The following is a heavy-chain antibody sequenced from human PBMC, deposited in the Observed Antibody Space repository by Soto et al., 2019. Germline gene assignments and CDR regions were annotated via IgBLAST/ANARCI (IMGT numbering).Heavy chain of an antibody. CDR1: GYTFTSYG. CDR2: ISAYNGNT. J-gene: IGHJ4*02. CDR3: ARDLGDDSGYDLLH. Sequence: RASVKVSCKASGYTFTSYGISWVRQAPGQGLEWMGWISAYNGNTNYAQKLQGRVTMTTDTSTSTAYMELRSLRSDDTAVYYCARDLGDDSGYDLLHWGQGTLVTVSS. D-gene: IGHD5-12*01. V-gene: IGHV1-18*04.